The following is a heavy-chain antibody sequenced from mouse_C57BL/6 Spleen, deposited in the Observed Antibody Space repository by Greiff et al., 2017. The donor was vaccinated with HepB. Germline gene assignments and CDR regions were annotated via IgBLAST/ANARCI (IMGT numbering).Heavy chain of an antibody. V-gene: IGHV7-3*01. CDR1: GFTFTDYY. D-gene: IGHD6-5*01. Sequence: EVKLVESGGGLVQPGGSLSLSCAASGFTFTDYYMSWVRQPPGKALEWLGFIRNKANGYTTEYSASVKGRFTISRDNSQSILYLQMNALRAEDSATYYCARSYAGYFDVWGTGTTVTVSS. J-gene: IGHJ1*03. CDR2: IRNKANGYTT. CDR3: ARSYAGYFDV.